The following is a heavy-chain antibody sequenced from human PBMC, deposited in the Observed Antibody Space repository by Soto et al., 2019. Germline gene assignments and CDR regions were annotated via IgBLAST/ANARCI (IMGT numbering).Heavy chain of an antibody. CDR3: ARGWGSSSWYDYYGMDV. CDR1: GFTVSSNY. J-gene: IGHJ6*02. D-gene: IGHD6-13*01. CDR2: IYSGGST. Sequence: PGGSLRLSCAASGFTVSSNYMSWVRQAPGKGLEWVSVIYSGGSTYYADSVKGRFTISRDNSKNTLYLQMNSLRAEDTAVYYCARGWGSSSWYDYYGMDVWGQGTTVTVSS. V-gene: IGHV3-53*01.